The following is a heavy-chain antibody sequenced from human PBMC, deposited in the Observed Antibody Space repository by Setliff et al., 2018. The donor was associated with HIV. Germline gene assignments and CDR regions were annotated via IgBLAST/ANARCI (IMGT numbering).Heavy chain of an antibody. V-gene: IGHV3-23*01. CDR2: LSGSGSVA. Sequence: PGGSLRLSCAGSGFMFSSEAMSWVRQAPGKGLEWVSVLSGSGSVAYYADSVKGRFITTRDNSKNTLYLQMNSLRAEDTAMYYCTRASRGDCFGSGSYAYYYYMDVWGKGTTVTVSS. J-gene: IGHJ6*03. D-gene: IGHD3-10*01. CDR3: TRASRGDCFGSGSYAYYYYMDV. CDR1: GFMFSSEA.